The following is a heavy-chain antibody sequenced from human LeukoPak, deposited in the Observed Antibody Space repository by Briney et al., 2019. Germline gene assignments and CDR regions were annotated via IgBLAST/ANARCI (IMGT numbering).Heavy chain of an antibody. CDR3: AKDYRPAMAYYFDY. V-gene: IGHV3-66*02. J-gene: IGHJ4*02. D-gene: IGHD5-18*01. CDR2: LYSGGST. Sequence: GGSLRLSCAASGFTVSSYYMSWVRQAPGKGLEWVSVLYSGGSTYYADSAKGRFTISRDNSKNTLYLQMNSLRAEDTAVYYCAKDYRPAMAYYFDYWGQGTLVTVSS. CDR1: GFTVSSYY.